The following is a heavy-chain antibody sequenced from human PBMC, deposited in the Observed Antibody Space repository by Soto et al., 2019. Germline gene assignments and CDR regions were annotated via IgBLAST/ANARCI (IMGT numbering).Heavy chain of an antibody. CDR2: IIPIFGTA. Sequence: SVKVSCKASGGTFSSYAISWLRQAPGQGLEWMGGIIPIFGTANYAQKSQGRVTITADESTSTAYMELSSLRSEDTAVYYCATLAVAGTGYFDYWGQGTLVTVSS. V-gene: IGHV1-69*13. CDR3: ATLAVAGTGYFDY. CDR1: GGTFSSYA. D-gene: IGHD6-19*01. J-gene: IGHJ4*02.